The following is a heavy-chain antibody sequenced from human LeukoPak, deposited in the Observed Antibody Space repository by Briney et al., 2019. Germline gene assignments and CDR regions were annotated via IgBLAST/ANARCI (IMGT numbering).Heavy chain of an antibody. D-gene: IGHD1-14*01. J-gene: IGHJ3*02. CDR2: ISKDGSNK. CDR1: GFTFSNYV. Sequence: PGRSLRLSCAAAGFTFSNYVIHWVRQAPGKGLEWVAVISKDGSNKDYADSVKGRFIISRDNSKNTLYLQMNSLRAEDTAVYYCARDRSGIYDAFDIWGQGTMVTVSS. CDR3: ARDRSGIYDAFDI. V-gene: IGHV3-30*03.